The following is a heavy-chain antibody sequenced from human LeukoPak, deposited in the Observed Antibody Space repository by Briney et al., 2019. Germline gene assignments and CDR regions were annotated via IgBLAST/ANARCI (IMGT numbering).Heavy chain of an antibody. Sequence: ASVKVSCKASGYTFTSYGISWVRQAPGQGLEWMGWTSAYNGNTNYAQKFQGRVTMTTDTSTSTAYMELRSLRSDDTAVYYCARDGSATYDFWSGSYPEWADYYYFYMGVWGKGTTVTVSS. J-gene: IGHJ6*03. CDR3: ARDGSATYDFWSGSYPEWADYYYFYMGV. CDR1: GYTFTSYG. D-gene: IGHD3-3*01. V-gene: IGHV1-18*01. CDR2: TSAYNGNT.